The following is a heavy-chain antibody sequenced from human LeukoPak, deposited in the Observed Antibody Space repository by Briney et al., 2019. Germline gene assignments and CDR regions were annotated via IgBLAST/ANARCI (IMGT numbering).Heavy chain of an antibody. V-gene: IGHV3-23*01. CDR1: GFTFSIYA. Sequence: GGSLRLSCAASGFTFSIYAMTWVRQAPGKGLEWVSGISGSGGSTYYADSVKGRFTISRDNSKNTPYLQMNSLRAEDTAVYYCAKDRGYSSSWSLDYWGQGTLVTVSS. CDR2: ISGSGGST. D-gene: IGHD6-13*01. J-gene: IGHJ4*02. CDR3: AKDRGYSSSWSLDY.